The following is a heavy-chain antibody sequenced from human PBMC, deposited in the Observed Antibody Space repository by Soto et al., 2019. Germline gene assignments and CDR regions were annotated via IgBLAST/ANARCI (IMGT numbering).Heavy chain of an antibody. Sequence: GASVKVSCKASGYTFTSYGISWVRQAPGQGLEWMGWISAYNGNTNYAQKLQGRVTMTTDTSTSTAYMELRSLRSDDTAVYYCAGSGRLIHYYYGMDVWGQGTTVTVSS. J-gene: IGHJ6*02. V-gene: IGHV1-18*01. CDR3: AGSGRLIHYYYGMDV. CDR2: ISAYNGNT. CDR1: GYTFTSYG. D-gene: IGHD3-10*01.